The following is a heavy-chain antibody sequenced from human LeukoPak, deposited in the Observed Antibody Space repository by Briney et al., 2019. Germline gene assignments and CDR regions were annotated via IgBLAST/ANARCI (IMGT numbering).Heavy chain of an antibody. D-gene: IGHD1-26*01. Sequence: GGSLRLSCAASGFTFSIYWMQWVRQAPGKGLVWLPRIESDGSGTSYADSVKGRFTISRDNAKNALYLQMNSLRVEDTAVYYCATSPGVGAGDWGQGTLVTVSS. CDR2: IESDGSGT. V-gene: IGHV3-74*01. J-gene: IGHJ4*02. CDR3: ATSPGVGAGD. CDR1: GFTFSIYW.